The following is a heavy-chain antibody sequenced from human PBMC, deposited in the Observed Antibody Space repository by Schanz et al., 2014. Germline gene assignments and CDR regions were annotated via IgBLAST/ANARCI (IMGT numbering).Heavy chain of an antibody. J-gene: IGHJ4*02. CDR2: INWNGGSI. D-gene: IGHD6-13*01. V-gene: IGHV3-20*04. CDR1: GFGFDDYA. CDR3: AKDLAAVGVFDY. Sequence: EVQLVESGGGVVRPGGSLRLSCAASGFGFDDYAMSWVRQAPGKGLEWVSGINWNGGSIGYADSVKGRFTISRDNSKNTLDLQMNSLRAEDTAIYYCAKDLAAVGVFDYWGQGSLVTVSP.